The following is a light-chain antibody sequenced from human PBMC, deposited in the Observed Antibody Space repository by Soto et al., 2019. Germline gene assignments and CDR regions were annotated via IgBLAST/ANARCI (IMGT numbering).Light chain of an antibody. V-gene: IGLV2-14*03. J-gene: IGLJ1*01. CDR3: SSYTGVYTPL. CDR1: SGDIGAYDY. CDR2: DDN. Sequence: QSVLAQPASVSGSPGQTIAISCTGTSGDIGAYDYVSWYQQHPGTAPKLMIYDDNDRPSVVSHRFSGSKSGTTASLTISGHQAEDEAYYYCSSYTGVYTPLFGTGTKVTVL.